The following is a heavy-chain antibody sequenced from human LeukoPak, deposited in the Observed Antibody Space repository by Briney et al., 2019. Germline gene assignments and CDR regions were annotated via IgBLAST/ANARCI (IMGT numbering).Heavy chain of an antibody. CDR2: IYYSGST. Sequence: SETLSLTCTVSGGSISSYYWSWIRQPPGKGLEWIGYIYYSGSTNYNPSLKSRVTISVDTSKNQFSLKLSSVTAADTAVYYCAREGLGSYDFWSGYYAMDVWGKGTTVTVSS. V-gene: IGHV4-59*01. J-gene: IGHJ6*03. D-gene: IGHD3-3*01. CDR3: AREGLGSYDFWSGYYAMDV. CDR1: GGSISSYY.